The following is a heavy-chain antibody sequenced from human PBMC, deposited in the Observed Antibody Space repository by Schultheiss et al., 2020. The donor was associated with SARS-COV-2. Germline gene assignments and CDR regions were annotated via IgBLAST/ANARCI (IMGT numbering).Heavy chain of an antibody. CDR1: GGSITSENW. J-gene: IGHJ6*02. D-gene: IGHD5-18*01. CDR3: ARVDLETALVGGLDV. Sequence: SETLSLTCSVSGGSITSENWWTWVRQPPGKGLEWIGYIYYSGSTNYNPSLKSRVTISVDTSKNQFSLKLTSVIAADTAVYYCARVDLETALVGGLDVWGQGSTVTVSS. CDR2: IYYSGST. V-gene: IGHV4-4*02.